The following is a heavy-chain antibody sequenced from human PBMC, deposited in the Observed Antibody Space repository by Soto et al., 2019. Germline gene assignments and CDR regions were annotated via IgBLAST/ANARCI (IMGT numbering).Heavy chain of an antibody. CDR3: ARVSGIVLVPTKHPLGASFDL. CDR1: GGTFNSYT. CDR2: ITPIFGRT. Sequence: QVQLVQSGAEVKKPGSSVKVSCKASGGTFNSYTITWVRQAPGQGLEWMGGITPIFGRTNYAQKFQDRVTITADESTNTAYMELRDLTSDDTAVYYCARVSGIVLVPTKHPLGASFDLWGEGALVTVSS. V-gene: IGHV1-69*01. D-gene: IGHD2-8*02. J-gene: IGHJ5*02.